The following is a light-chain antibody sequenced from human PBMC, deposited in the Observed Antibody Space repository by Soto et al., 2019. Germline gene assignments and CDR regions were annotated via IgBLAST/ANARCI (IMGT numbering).Light chain of an antibody. Sequence: EIVLTQSPATLSLSPGETAALSCRASQSVSMYLAWYQQRPGQAPRLLIYDTSNRATGIPARFSARGFGTDFHPIISHLEPEDSAVYYCQHRSNWPPITFGQGTRLEIK. V-gene: IGKV3-11*01. CDR1: QSVSMY. J-gene: IGKJ5*01. CDR2: DTS. CDR3: QHRSNWPPIT.